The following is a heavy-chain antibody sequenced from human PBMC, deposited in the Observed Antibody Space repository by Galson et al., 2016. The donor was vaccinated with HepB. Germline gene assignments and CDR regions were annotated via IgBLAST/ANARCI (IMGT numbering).Heavy chain of an antibody. J-gene: IGHJ4*02. D-gene: IGHD4-23*01. Sequence: SLRLSCAASGFTFGTYTMHWIRQAPGEGLQWVSLITGDRANAYYADSVKGRFTISRDNRKNSLYLQMYSLRTEDTDLYYCAKDNGGYSGFDYWGQGTLVTLAS. CDR2: ITGDRANA. CDR1: GFTFGTYT. CDR3: AKDNGGYSGFDY. V-gene: IGHV3-43*01.